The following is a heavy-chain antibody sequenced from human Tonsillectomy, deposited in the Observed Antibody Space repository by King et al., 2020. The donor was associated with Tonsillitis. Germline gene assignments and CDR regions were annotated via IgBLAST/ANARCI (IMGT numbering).Heavy chain of an antibody. CDR1: GFTFSSYW. D-gene: IGHD1-1*01. V-gene: IGHV3-7*03. J-gene: IGHJ6*02. Sequence: VQLVESGGGLVQPGGSLRLSCAASGFTFSSYWMSWVRQAPGKGLEWVANIKQDGGEKYYVDSVKGRFTISRDNAKNSLYLQMNSLRAGDTAVYYCASGTFRYRYNIGGMDVWGQGTTVTVSS. CDR2: IKQDGGEK. CDR3: ASGTFRYRYNIGGMDV.